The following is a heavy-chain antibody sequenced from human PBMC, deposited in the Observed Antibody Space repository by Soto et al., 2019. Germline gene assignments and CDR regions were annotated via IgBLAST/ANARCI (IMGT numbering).Heavy chain of an antibody. CDR1: GYSFTTYW. D-gene: IGHD2-2*02. CDR3: ASIFVDCSRTSCYNY. V-gene: IGHV5-51*01. CDR2: TYPENSDT. J-gene: IGHJ4*02. Sequence: GESLKISCKASGYSFTTYWIGWVRQMPGKGLEWMGITYPENSDTKYSPSFQGHVTISADSSASTAYLQWSSLKASDTAIYYCASIFVDCSRTSCYNYWGQGTLVTVSS.